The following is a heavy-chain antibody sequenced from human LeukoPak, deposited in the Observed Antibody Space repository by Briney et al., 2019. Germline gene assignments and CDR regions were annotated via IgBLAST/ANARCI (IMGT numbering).Heavy chain of an antibody. CDR1: GFTFSDYW. D-gene: IGHD5-24*01. V-gene: IGHV3-7*02. Sequence: AGGSLRLSCAASGFTFSDYWMTWVRQAPGKGLEWVAHIKEDGSEKYYVDSVKGRFTISRDNAKNSLYLQMNSLRAEDTAVYYCGRGGYLRLDQWGQGTLVTVSS. CDR2: IKEDGSEK. CDR3: GRGGYLRLDQ. J-gene: IGHJ4*02.